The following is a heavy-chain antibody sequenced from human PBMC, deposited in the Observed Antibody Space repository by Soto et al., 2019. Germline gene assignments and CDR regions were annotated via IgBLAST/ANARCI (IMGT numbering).Heavy chain of an antibody. CDR1: GFDFGSFG. CDR2: ISHDGNER. J-gene: IGHJ4*02. Sequence: PGGSLRLSFAASGFDFGSFGIHWVRQAPGRGLDWVSVISHDGNERKYAASVKGRFTISIDNSKDTLYLQMYSLRTDDTAIYYCAKDVEKQKRDYHIHXWGQVSLVTVSX. V-gene: IGHV3-30*18. D-gene: IGHD3-22*01. CDR3: AKDVEKQKRDYHIHX.